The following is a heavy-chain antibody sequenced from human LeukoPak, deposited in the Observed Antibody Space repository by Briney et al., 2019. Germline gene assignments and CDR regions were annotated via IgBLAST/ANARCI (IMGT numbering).Heavy chain of an antibody. V-gene: IGHV1-8*01. CDR1: GYTFANYD. Sequence: ASVKVSCKASGYTFANYDINWVRQAPGLGLEWMGWMYPNSDNAGYAQKFQGRVTMTRNTSITTVYMELTSLRSEDTAMYYCARGRNWGHDWFDPWGQGTLVTVSS. J-gene: IGHJ5*02. CDR2: MYPNSDNA. CDR3: ARGRNWGHDWFDP. D-gene: IGHD3-16*01.